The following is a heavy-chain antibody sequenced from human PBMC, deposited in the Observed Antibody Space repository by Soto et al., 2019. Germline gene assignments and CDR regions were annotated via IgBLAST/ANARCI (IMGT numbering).Heavy chain of an antibody. Sequence: QVQLVQSGAEVKKPGASVNVSCKDSGYTFTSYGISWVRQAPGHGLEWMGWISAYNGNTNYAQKLQGRVTMTTDTSTSTAYMELRSLRSDDTAVYYCARDRASSSWFYYYYVMDVWGQGTTGTVSS. J-gene: IGHJ6*02. CDR2: ISAYNGNT. CDR1: GYTFTSYG. D-gene: IGHD6-13*01. V-gene: IGHV1-18*01. CDR3: ARDRASSSWFYYYYVMDV.